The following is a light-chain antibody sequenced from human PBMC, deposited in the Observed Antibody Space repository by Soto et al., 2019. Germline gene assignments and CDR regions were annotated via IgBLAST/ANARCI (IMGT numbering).Light chain of an antibody. Sequence: QSALTQPASVYGSPGQSITISCAGSSSDVLSYDAVSWYQYLPGKAPKLIIYEVNKRSSGVSHRFSGARSGNMASLTISGLQAEDEADYYCCSYVYSNNWVFGGGTKLTVL. CDR2: EVN. J-gene: IGLJ3*02. V-gene: IGLV2-23*02. CDR3: CSYVYSNNWV. CDR1: SSDVLSYDA.